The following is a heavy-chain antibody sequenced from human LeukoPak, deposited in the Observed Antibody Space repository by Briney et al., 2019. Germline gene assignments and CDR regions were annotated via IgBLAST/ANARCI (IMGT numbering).Heavy chain of an antibody. D-gene: IGHD3-3*01. CDR2: ISYNGNNQ. Sequence: PGNSLRLSCAASGFAFSSYGMHWVRQAPGKGLEWIAFISYNGNNQFYADSVKGRFTISRDDSKDTLYLQMNSLRAEDTAVYYCARDERFPEGFDPWGQGTLVTVSS. CDR1: GFAFSSYG. CDR3: ARDERFPEGFDP. J-gene: IGHJ5*02. V-gene: IGHV3-30*03.